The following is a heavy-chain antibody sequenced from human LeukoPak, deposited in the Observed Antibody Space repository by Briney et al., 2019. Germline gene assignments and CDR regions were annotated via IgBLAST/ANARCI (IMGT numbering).Heavy chain of an antibody. J-gene: IGHJ4*02. Sequence: SETLSLTCTVSGGSISSYYWSWIRQPPGKGLEWIGSIYYSGSTNYNPSLKSRVTISVDTSKNQFSLKLSSVTAADTAVYYCARDRDSSGWLSNWGQGTLVIVSS. CDR1: GGSISSYY. D-gene: IGHD6-19*01. CDR3: ARDRDSSGWLSN. CDR2: IYYSGST. V-gene: IGHV4-59*01.